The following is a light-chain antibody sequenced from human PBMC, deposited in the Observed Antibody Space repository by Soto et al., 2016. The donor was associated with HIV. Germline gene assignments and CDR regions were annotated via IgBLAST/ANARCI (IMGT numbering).Light chain of an antibody. CDR3: QAWDSGTAV. CDR2: QDT. CDR1: KLGDKY. Sequence: SYELTRPPSVSVSPGQTASITCSGNKLGDKYACWYQQKPGQSPVLVMYQDTKRPSGIPERFSGSNSGNTATLTISGTQSMDEADYYCQAWDSGTAVFGGGDQADRP. J-gene: IGLJ2*01. V-gene: IGLV3-1*01.